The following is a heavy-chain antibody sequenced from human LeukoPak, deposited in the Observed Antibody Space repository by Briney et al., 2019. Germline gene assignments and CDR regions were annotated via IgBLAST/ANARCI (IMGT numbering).Heavy chain of an antibody. J-gene: IGHJ4*02. CDR3: ARDLWTDY. CDR1: GFTFSSYV. Sequence: PGGSLRLSCAASGFTFSSYVMHWVRQAPGKGLEWVAVISYDGSNKYYADSVKGRFTISRDNSKNTLYLQMNSLRAEDTAVYYCARDLWTDYWGQGTLVTVSS. CDR2: ISYDGSNK. D-gene: IGHD3/OR15-3a*01. V-gene: IGHV3-30*04.